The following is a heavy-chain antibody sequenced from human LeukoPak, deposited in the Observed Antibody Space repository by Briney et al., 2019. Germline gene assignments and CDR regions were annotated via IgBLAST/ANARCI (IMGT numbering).Heavy chain of an antibody. CDR2: ISGSGGST. CDR3: AKDLGYYDSSGYQTGFDY. V-gene: IGHV3-23*01. Sequence: PGESLRLSCPASGCTFSSYAMSWVRQAPGKGLEWVASISGSGGSTYYADSVKGRFTISRDNSKNTLYLQMNSLRADHTAVYYCAKDLGYYDSSGYQTGFDYWGQGTLVTVSS. J-gene: IGHJ4*02. D-gene: IGHD3-22*01. CDR1: GCTFSSYA.